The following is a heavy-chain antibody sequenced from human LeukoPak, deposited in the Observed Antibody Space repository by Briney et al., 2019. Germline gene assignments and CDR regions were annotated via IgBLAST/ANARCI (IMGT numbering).Heavy chain of an antibody. J-gene: IGHJ4*02. CDR3: AKVALMIVVVISVY. V-gene: IGHV3-9*01. CDR1: GFTFDDYA. D-gene: IGHD3-22*01. Sequence: GGSLRLSCAASGFTFDDYAMHWVRQAPGKGLEWVSGISWNSGSIGHADSVKGRFTISRDNAKNSLYLQMNSLRAEDTALYYCAKVALMIVVVISVYWGQGTLVTVSS. CDR2: ISWNSGSI.